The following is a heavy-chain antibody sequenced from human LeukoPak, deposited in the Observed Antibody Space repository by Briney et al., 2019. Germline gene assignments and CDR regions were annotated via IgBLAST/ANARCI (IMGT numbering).Heavy chain of an antibody. Sequence: GRSLRLSCAASGFTFSSYAMHWVRQAPGKGLEWVAVISYDGSNKYYADSVKGRLTISRDNAENSLYLQINSLRAEDTAVYYCARDGTAPGLYFDSWGQGTLVTVSS. CDR2: ISYDGSNK. V-gene: IGHV3-30-3*01. J-gene: IGHJ4*02. D-gene: IGHD6-13*01. CDR1: GFTFSSYA. CDR3: ARDGTAPGLYFDS.